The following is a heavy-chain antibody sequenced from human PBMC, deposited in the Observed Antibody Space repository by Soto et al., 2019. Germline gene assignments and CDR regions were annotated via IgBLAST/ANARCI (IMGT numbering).Heavy chain of an antibody. CDR2: ISYDGGNK. J-gene: IGHJ4*02. V-gene: IGHV3-30*03. CDR3: GRDPPGGGYWAGFQY. Sequence: QVQLVESGGDVVQPGRSLTLSCLASGFSFSSHGMHWIRQAPGKGLEWLAVISYDGGNKNYADSVRDRFTISRDNSKNRVFLQINSLRPEDTAVYFCGRDPPGGGYWAGFQYWGQGTLVIVSS. CDR1: GFSFSSHG. D-gene: IGHD5-12*01.